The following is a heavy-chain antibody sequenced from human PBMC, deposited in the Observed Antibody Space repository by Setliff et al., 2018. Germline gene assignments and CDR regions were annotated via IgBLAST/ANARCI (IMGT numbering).Heavy chain of an antibody. CDR1: GGSISTYY. CDR3: ASRTTGPGGWFDY. V-gene: IGHV4-59*08. CDR2: IHYSGTT. D-gene: IGHD1-1*01. Sequence: SETLSLTCTVSGGSISTYYWSWIRQPPEKGLEWIAYIHYSGTTYYSPSLKSRVTISVDTSKNQFSLRLTSVTAADTAIYYCASRTTGPGGWFDYWGQGALVTVSS. J-gene: IGHJ5*01.